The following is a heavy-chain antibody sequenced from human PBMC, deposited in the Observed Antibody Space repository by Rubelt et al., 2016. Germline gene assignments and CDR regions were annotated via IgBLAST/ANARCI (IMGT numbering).Heavy chain of an antibody. D-gene: IGHD3-9*01. J-gene: IGHJ4*02. CDR2: ST. V-gene: IGHV4-31*02. CDR3: ARDGAELRYFDWTLDY. Sequence: STYYNPSLKSRVTISVDTSKNQFSLKLSSVTAADTAVYYCARDGAELRYFDWTLDYWGQGTLVTVSS.